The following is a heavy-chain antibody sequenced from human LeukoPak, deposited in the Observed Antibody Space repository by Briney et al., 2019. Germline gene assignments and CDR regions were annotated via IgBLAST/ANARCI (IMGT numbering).Heavy chain of an antibody. V-gene: IGHV3-73*01. CDR1: GFTFSGSA. CDR3: TRGHYDSSGYYYY. J-gene: IGHJ4*02. D-gene: IGHD3-22*01. CDR2: IRSKANSYAT. Sequence: GGSLRLSCAASGFTFSGSAMHWVRQASGKGLEWVGRIRSKANSYATAYAASVKGRFTISRDDSKNTAYLQMDSLKTEDRAVYYCTRGHYDSSGYYYYWGQGTLVTVSS.